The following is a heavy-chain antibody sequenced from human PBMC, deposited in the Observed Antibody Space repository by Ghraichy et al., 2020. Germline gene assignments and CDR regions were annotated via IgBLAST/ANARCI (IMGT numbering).Heavy chain of an antibody. CDR3: AKPRVLTGSYSTEAFDV. Sequence: GGSLRLSCAASGFTFSSYAMSWVRQAPGKGLEWVSAMSGSGDHTYFGDSVKGRVTITRDNSKNTLYLQVSSLRVEDTAIYYCAKPRVLTGSYSTEAFDVWGQGTMVTVSS. J-gene: IGHJ3*01. CDR1: GFTFSSYA. CDR2: MSGSGDHT. D-gene: IGHD3-10*01. V-gene: IGHV3-23*01.